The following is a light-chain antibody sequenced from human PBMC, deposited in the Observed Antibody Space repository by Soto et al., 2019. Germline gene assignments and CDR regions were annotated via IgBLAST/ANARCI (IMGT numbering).Light chain of an antibody. CDR3: SSYTSGSTLYV. J-gene: IGLJ1*01. CDR1: SSDIGGYNY. CDR2: DVS. V-gene: IGLV2-14*01. Sequence: QSALTQPASVSGSPGQSITISCTGTSSDIGGYNYVSWYQQLPGKAPKLMVYDVSNRPSGVSNRFSGSKSGNTASLTISGLQAEDEADYYCSSYTSGSTLYVFGTGTKLTVL.